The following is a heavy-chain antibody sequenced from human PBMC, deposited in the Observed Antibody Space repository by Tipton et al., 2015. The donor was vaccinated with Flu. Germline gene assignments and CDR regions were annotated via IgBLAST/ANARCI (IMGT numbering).Heavy chain of an antibody. CDR3: TRRLVED. V-gene: IGHV3-7*01. J-gene: IGHJ4*02. CDR1: EFSFSTYA. Sequence: SLRLSCAASEFSFSTYAMYWVRQAPGKGLEWVANINYDGSTIYYQESVKGRFTISRDSAKKSVHLQMNHLRVEDTAVYYCTRRLVEDWGQGTHVTVSS. CDR2: INYDGSTI.